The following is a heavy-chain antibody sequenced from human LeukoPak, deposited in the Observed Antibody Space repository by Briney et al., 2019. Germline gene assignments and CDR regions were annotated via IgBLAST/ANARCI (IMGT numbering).Heavy chain of an antibody. CDR2: IKQDGSEK. CDR1: GFTFSSYA. J-gene: IGHJ4*02. V-gene: IGHV3-7*01. CDR3: ARVGHYYFDY. Sequence: GGSLRLSCATSGFTFSSYAMSWVRQAPGKGLEWVANIKQDGSEKYYVDSVKGRFTISRDNAKNSLYLQMNSLRAEDTAVYYCARVGHYYFDYWGQGTLVTVSS.